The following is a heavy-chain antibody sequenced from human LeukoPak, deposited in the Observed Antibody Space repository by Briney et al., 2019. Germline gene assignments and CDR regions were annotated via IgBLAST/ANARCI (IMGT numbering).Heavy chain of an antibody. CDR3: ARDRFYYDSSGYPAFDY. J-gene: IGHJ4*02. Sequence: GGSLRLSCAASGFTFSSYWMSWVRQAPGKGLEWVSSISTSSNYIYYADSVKGRFTISRDNAENSLYLQMNSLRAEDTAVYYCARDRFYYDSSGYPAFDYWGQGTLVTVSS. D-gene: IGHD3-22*01. CDR2: ISTSSNYI. V-gene: IGHV3-21*01. CDR1: GFTFSSYW.